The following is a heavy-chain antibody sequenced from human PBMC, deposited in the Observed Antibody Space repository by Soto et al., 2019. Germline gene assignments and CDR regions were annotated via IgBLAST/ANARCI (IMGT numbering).Heavy chain of an antibody. CDR3: AREYSSSWYRIAYFQH. CDR1: GGTFSSYA. D-gene: IGHD6-13*01. Sequence: QVQLVQSGAEVKKPGSSVKVSCKASGGTFSSYAISWVRQAPGQGLEWMGGTIPIFGTANYAQKFQGRVTITADESTSTAYMELSSLRSEDTAVYYCAREYSSSWYRIAYFQHWGQGTLVTVSS. J-gene: IGHJ1*01. V-gene: IGHV1-69*01. CDR2: TIPIFGTA.